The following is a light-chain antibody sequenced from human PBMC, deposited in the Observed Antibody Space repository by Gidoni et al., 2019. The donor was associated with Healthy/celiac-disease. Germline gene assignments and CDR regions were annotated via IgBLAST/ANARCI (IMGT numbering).Light chain of an antibody. V-gene: IGKV3-15*01. CDR1: QSVSSN. J-gene: IGKJ1*01. Sequence: VMTQSPATLSVSPGERATLSCRASQSVSSNLAWYQQKPGQAPRLLIYGASTRATGIPARFSGSGYGTEFTLTISSLQSEDFAVYYCQQYNNWPPWTFGQGTKVEIK. CDR3: QQYNNWPPWT. CDR2: GAS.